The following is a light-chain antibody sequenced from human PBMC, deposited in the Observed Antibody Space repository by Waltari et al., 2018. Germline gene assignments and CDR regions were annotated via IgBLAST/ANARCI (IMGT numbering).Light chain of an antibody. CDR1: SSDVGSYNL. Sequence: QSALTQPASVSGSPGQSITISCTGTSSDVGSYNLVSWYQQHPGKAPKLMIYEVSKRPSGVSKRFSGSKSGNTASLTISGLQAEDEADYYCCSYAGSSTLVVGGGTKLTVL. J-gene: IGLJ3*02. CDR2: EVS. CDR3: CSYAGSSTLV. V-gene: IGLV2-23*02.